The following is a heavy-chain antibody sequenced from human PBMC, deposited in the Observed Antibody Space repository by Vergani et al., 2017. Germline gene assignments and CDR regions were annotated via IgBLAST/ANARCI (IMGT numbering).Heavy chain of an antibody. J-gene: IGHJ4*02. V-gene: IGHV1-69*13. D-gene: IGHD1-26*01. CDR3: AREIIVGATYSVGYFDY. Sequence: QVQLVQSGAEVKKPGSSVKVSCKASGGTFSSYSIGWVRQAPGQGLEWMGRIIPIFGTANYAQNFQGRVTITADESTSTAYMELSSLRSEDTAMYYCAREIIVGATYSVGYFDYWGQGTLVTVSS. CDR1: GGTFSSYS. CDR2: IIPIFGTA.